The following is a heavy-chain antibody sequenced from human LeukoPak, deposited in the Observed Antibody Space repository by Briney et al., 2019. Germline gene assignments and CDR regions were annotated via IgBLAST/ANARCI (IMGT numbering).Heavy chain of an antibody. CDR2: IKSKTDGGTT. Sequence: PGGPLRLSCAASGFTFRNAWMSWVRQAPGKGLEGVGHIKSKTDGGTTDYAAPVKGKFTISRADSKNTLYLQMNSLKTEDTAVYYCSHGRSGYDSYYYYYYMEVWGKGTTVTVSS. CDR1: GFTFRNAW. D-gene: IGHD5-12*01. J-gene: IGHJ6*03. V-gene: IGHV3-15*01. CDR3: SHGRSGYDSYYYYYYMEV.